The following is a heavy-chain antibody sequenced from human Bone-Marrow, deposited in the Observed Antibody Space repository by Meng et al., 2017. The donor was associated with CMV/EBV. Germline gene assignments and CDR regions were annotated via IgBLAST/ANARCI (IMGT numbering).Heavy chain of an antibody. CDR2: INWNGGST. CDR1: GFTFDDYG. CDR3: ASMKSTIFGVGSYPYYYYGKHV. V-gene: IGHV3-20*04. J-gene: IGHJ6*01. D-gene: IGHD3-3*01. Sequence: GGSLRLSCAASGFTFDDYGMSWVRQAPGKGLEWVSGINWNGGSTGYADSVKGRFTISRDNATNSLYLQMNSLRAEDTALYYCASMKSTIFGVGSYPYYYYGKHV.